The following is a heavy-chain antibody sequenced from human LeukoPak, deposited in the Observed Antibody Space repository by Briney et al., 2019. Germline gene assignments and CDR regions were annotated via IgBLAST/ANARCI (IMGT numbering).Heavy chain of an antibody. D-gene: IGHD6-19*01. J-gene: IGHJ4*02. V-gene: IGHV3-23*01. Sequence: AGGSLRLSCEASGFTFSSYAMSWVRQAPGKGLDWVSAINNSGGSTYYADSVKGRFTISRDNSRNTLYLQMHSLRAEDTAVYYCAKPHSSGWGRGFDYWGQGTLVTVSS. CDR2: INNSGGST. CDR1: GFTFSSYA. CDR3: AKPHSSGWGRGFDY.